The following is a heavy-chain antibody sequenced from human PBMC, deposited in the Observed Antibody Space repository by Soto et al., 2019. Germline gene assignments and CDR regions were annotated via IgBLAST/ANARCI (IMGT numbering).Heavy chain of an antibody. CDR3: ARGFLQWFVLPYYYGMDV. CDR2: TYYRSKWYN. V-gene: IGHV6-1*01. Sequence: PSQTLSLTCVISGDSVSTNNVAWNWIRQSPSRGLEWLGRTYYRSKWYNDYAVSVKGRITINPDTSKNQFSLQLNSVTPEDTAVYYCARGFLQWFVLPYYYGMDVWGQGTTVTV. J-gene: IGHJ6*02. CDR1: GDSVSTNNVA. D-gene: IGHD3-3*01.